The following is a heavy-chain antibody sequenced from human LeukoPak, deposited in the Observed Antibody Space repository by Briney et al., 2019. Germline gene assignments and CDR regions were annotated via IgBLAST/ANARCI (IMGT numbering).Heavy chain of an antibody. CDR1: GFTFSSYS. D-gene: IGHD3-16*01. CDR3: ARGGGLDV. V-gene: IGHV3-7*03. J-gene: IGHJ6*02. CDR2: INHNGNVN. Sequence: GGSLRLSCAASGFTFSSYSMNWIRQAPGKGLEWVASINHNGNVNYYVDSVKGRFTISRDNAKNSLYLQMSNLRAEDTAVYFCARGGGLDVWGQGATVTVSS.